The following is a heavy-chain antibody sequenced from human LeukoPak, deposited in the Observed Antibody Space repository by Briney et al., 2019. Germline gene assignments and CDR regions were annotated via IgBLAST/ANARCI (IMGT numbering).Heavy chain of an antibody. V-gene: IGHV3-11*03. J-gene: IGHJ4*02. D-gene: IGHD2-2*01. Sequence: GGSLRLSCAASGFTFSDYYMSWIRQAPGKGLEWVSYISSSSSYTNYADSVKGRFTISRDNAKNSLYLQMNSLRAEDTAVYYCACGLGYCSSTGCYRVDYWGQGTLVTVSS. CDR1: GFTFSDYY. CDR3: ACGLGYCSSTGCYRVDY. CDR2: ISSSSSYT.